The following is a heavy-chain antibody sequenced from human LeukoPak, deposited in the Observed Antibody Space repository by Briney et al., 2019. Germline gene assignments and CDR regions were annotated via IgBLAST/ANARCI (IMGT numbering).Heavy chain of an antibody. CDR3: ARGWIVVVPAADNWFDP. V-gene: IGHV1-8*03. D-gene: IGHD2-2*01. J-gene: IGHJ5*02. CDR2: MNPNSGNT. Sequence: GASVKVSCKASGYTFTSYDINWVRQATGQGLEWMGWMNPNSGNTGYAQKFQGRVTITRNTSISTAYMELSSLRSDDTAVYYCARGWIVVVPAADNWFDPWGQGTLVTVSS. CDR1: GYTFTSYD.